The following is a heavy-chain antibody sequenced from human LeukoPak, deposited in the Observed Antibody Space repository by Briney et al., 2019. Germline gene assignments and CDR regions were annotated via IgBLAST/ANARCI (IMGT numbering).Heavy chain of an antibody. Sequence: ASVKVSCKASGYTFTGYYMHWVRQAPGQGLEWMGWINPNSGGTNYAHKFQDRVTMTRDTSINTAYMELSNLRSDDTAVYFCARELGVAAAGPLDYWGLGTLVTVSS. D-gene: IGHD6-13*01. V-gene: IGHV1-2*02. J-gene: IGHJ4*02. CDR3: ARELGVAAAGPLDY. CDR1: GYTFTGYY. CDR2: INPNSGGT.